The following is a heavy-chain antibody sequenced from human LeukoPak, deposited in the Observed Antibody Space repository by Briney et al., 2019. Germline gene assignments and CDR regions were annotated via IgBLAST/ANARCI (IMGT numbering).Heavy chain of an antibody. CDR2: IKQDGSEK. CDR3: VSFYETY. J-gene: IGHJ4*02. D-gene: IGHD2/OR15-2a*01. V-gene: IGHV3-7*01. Sequence: GGSLRLSCAASRFTFSSYWMSWVRQAPGKGLEWVANIKQDGSEKYYVDSVKGRFTISRDNTQNSLYLQMNSLRAEDTAVYYCVSFYETYWGRGTLVTVSS. CDR1: RFTFSSYW.